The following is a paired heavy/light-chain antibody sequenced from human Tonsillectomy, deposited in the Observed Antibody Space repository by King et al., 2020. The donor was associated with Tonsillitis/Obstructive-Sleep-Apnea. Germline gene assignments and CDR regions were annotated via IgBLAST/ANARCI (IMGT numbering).Light chain of an antibody. CDR1: SSNIGAGFD. Sequence: QSVLTQPPSVSGAPGQRVTISCTGSSSNIGAGFDVHWYQQLPGTAPKLLIYHNTNRPSGVPDRFSGSKSGASASLAITGLQAEDEAAYYCQSYDRSLGGWMFGGRTQLTVL. CDR3: QSYDRSLGGWM. V-gene: IGLV1-40*01. J-gene: IGLJ3*02. CDR2: HNT.
Heavy chain of an antibody. D-gene: IGHD2-15*01. Sequence: QVQLVQSGAEVRKPGASVEVSCKASGYTFTSHAMHWVRQAPGHRLEWMGWINAGNGNTKYSQNFQGRLTITRDISANTSYLELSNLRSEDTAVYYCARASSKLGNLLSNWFDPWGQGTLVTVSS. J-gene: IGHJ5*02. CDR2: INAGNGNT. V-gene: IGHV1-3*01. CDR3: ARASSKLGNLLSNWFDP. CDR1: GYTFTSHA.